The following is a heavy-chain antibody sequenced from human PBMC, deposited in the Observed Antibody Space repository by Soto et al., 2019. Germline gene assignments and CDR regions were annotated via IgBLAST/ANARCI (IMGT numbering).Heavy chain of an antibody. CDR3: VRAGGVGATWSWFDP. Sequence: EVQLVESGGGLVQPGGSLRLSCAASGFTFSNYDIHWVRQITGKGLEWVAAIGIGGDTYFPDSVKGRFTISRENVKNSLYLQMNSLRADDTAVYYCVRAGGVGATWSWFDPWGQGTLVTVSS. CDR1: GFTFSNYD. CDR2: IGIGGDT. D-gene: IGHD1-26*01. J-gene: IGHJ5*02. V-gene: IGHV3-13*01.